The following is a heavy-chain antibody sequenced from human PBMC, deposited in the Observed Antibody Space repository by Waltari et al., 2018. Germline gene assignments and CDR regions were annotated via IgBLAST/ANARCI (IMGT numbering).Heavy chain of an antibody. CDR2: INHSGST. V-gene: IGHV4-34*01. CDR1: GGSFSGYY. J-gene: IGHJ6*02. Sequence: QVQLQQWGAGLLKPSETLSLTCAVYGGSFSGYYWSWIRQPPGKGLEWIGEINHSGSTNYNPSLKSRVTISVDTSKNQFSLQLSSVTAADTAVYYCARLVDTAQVGVGNYYYYGMDVWGQGTTVTVSS. CDR3: ARLVDTAQVGVGNYYYYGMDV. D-gene: IGHD5-18*01.